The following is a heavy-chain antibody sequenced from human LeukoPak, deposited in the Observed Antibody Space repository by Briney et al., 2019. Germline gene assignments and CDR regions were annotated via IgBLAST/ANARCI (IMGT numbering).Heavy chain of an antibody. CDR2: IKSKTDGGKT. V-gene: IGHV3-15*01. CDR3: STVSPYYGSGTTSPDS. J-gene: IGHJ4*02. Sequence: VGSLRLSCAASGFPFSNAWMSWVRQAPGKGVEWVGRIKSKTDGGKTDYAAPVQGRFSISRDDSENTLYLQMNGLNTEDTAVYYCSTVSPYYGSGTTSPDSWGQGTLVVVSS. CDR1: GFPFSNAW. D-gene: IGHD3-10*01.